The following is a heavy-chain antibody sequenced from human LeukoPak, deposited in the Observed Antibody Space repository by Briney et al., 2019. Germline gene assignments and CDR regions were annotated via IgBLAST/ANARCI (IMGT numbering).Heavy chain of an antibody. CDR1: GFPFSSYS. CDR3: ARGSGNSFDY. D-gene: IGHD1-26*01. CDR2: ISSSSRAM. V-gene: IGHV3-48*02. Sequence: GGSLRLFCAASGFPFSSYSMSWVRQAPGKGLEWVSYISSSSRAMYYADSMKGRFTISSDNDKNSLYLQLNNLRDEDTAVYYWARGSGNSFDYWGQGALVTVSS. J-gene: IGHJ4*02.